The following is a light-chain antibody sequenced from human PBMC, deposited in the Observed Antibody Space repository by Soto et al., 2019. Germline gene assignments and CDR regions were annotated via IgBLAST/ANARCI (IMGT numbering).Light chain of an antibody. CDR2: EVD. V-gene: IGLV2-8*01. CDR1: SSDVGGYNY. CDR3: SSYVGSNNFPYV. J-gene: IGLJ1*01. Sequence: QSALTQTPSASGSPGQSVTISCTGTSSDVGGYNYVSWYQHHPGKAPKLIIYEVDERPSGVPDRFSGSKSGNTASLTVSGLQAEDEADYYCSSYVGSNNFPYVFGTGTKLTVL.